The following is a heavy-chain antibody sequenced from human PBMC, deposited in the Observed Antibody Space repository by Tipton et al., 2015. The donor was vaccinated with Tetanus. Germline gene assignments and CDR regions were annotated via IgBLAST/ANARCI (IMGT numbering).Heavy chain of an antibody. D-gene: IGHD3-22*01. V-gene: IGHV4-39*07. J-gene: IGHJ6*02. CDR2: VFHSGTT. Sequence: TLSLTCTVSGVSISSNSYYWGWIRQPPGKGLEWIGTVFHSGTTYYNPSLKSRVTISVDTSKNQFSLKLSSVTAADTAVYYCARDSGSPQTYYYDSSGYYPYYYYGMDVWGQGTTVTVSS. CDR3: ARDSGSPQTYYYDSSGYYPYYYYGMDV. CDR1: GVSISSNSYY.